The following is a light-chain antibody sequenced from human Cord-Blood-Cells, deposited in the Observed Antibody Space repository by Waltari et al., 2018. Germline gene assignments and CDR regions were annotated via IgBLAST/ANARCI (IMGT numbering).Light chain of an antibody. CDR3: CSYAGSSTWV. Sequence: QSALTQPASVSGSPGQSITIPCTGTSSDVGSYNLVPWYQQHPGKAPKLMIYEGSKRPSGVSNLFSGSKSGNTASLTISGLQAEDEADYYCCSYAGSSTWVFGGGTKLTVL. CDR1: SSDVGSYNL. J-gene: IGLJ3*02. CDR2: EGS. V-gene: IGLV2-23*01.